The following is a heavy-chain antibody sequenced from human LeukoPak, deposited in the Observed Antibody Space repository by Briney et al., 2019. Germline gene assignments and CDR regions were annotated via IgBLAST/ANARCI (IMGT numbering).Heavy chain of an antibody. CDR3: GRPMAGLD. J-gene: IGHJ4*02. CDR1: GGSISSNNW. D-gene: IGHD6-19*01. V-gene: IGHV4-4*02. Sequence: SETLSLTCAVSGGSISSNNWWSWVRQPPGKGLGWIADIYHSGSTNYSPSLKSRVTISVDKSKNQFFLKLNSVTAADTAVYYCGRPMAGLDWGQGTLVTVSS. CDR2: IYHSGST.